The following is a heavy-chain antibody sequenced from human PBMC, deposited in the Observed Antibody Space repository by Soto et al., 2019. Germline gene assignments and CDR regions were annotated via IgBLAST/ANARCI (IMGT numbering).Heavy chain of an antibody. J-gene: IGHJ4*02. Sequence: QSPSRGLEWLGRTYYRSKWYNHYAVSVKSRITVNPDTSKNQFSLQLNSVTPEDTAVYYCARGGPGAYIAYWGQGTLVTVSS. D-gene: IGHD3-16*01. V-gene: IGHV6-1*01. CDR2: TYYRSKWYN. CDR3: ARGGPGAYIAY.